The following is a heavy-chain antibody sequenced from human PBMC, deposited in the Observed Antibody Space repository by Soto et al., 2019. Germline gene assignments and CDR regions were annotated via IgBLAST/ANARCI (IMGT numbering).Heavy chain of an antibody. V-gene: IGHV3-33*01. CDR3: ARSLGMTTVTTRDNYFDY. J-gene: IGHJ4*02. CDR1: GFTFSSYG. CDR2: IWYDGSNK. D-gene: IGHD4-17*01. Sequence: GGSPSLSCAASGFTFSSYGIHWVRQDPGKGLEWVAVIWYDGSNKYYADSVKGRFTISRDNSKNTLYLQMNSLRAEDTAVYYCARSLGMTTVTTRDNYFDYWGQGTMVTVSS.